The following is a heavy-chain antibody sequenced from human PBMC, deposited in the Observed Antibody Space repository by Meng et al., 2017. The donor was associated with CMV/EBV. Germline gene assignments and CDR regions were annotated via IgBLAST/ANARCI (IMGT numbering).Heavy chain of an antibody. D-gene: IGHD6-6*01. V-gene: IGHV1-46*03. J-gene: IGHJ6*02. Sequence: ASVKVSCKASGYTFTSYYMHWVRQAPGQGLEWMGIINPSGGSTSHAQKFQGRVTMTRDTSTSTVYMELSSLRSEDTAVYYCATPWEVYSSSSGSYYGMDVWGQGTTVTVSS. CDR1: GYTFTSYY. CDR3: ATPWEVYSSSSGSYYGMDV. CDR2: INPSGGST.